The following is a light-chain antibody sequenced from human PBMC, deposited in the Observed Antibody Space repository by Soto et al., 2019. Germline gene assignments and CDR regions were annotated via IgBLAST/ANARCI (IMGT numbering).Light chain of an antibody. CDR1: QSLRNW. J-gene: IGKJ1*01. CDR2: KAS. Sequence: DIQMTQSPSTLSASVGDRVTITCRASQSLRNWLAWYQQKPGKAPKLLIYKASSSESGVPSRFSGSGSGAEFTLTINGLQPDDFATYYCQQYDTHSWTFGQGTKVDIK. V-gene: IGKV1-5*03. CDR3: QQYDTHSWT.